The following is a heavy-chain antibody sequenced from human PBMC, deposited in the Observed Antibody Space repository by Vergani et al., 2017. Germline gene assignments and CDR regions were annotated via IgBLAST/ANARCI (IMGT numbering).Heavy chain of an antibody. CDR1: GYTFTGYY. V-gene: IGHV1-2*02. J-gene: IGHJ4*02. D-gene: IGHD2-2*01. Sequence: QVQLVQSGAEVKKPGASVKVSCKASGYTFTGYYMHWVRQAPGQGLEWMGWINPNSGGTNYAQKFQGRVTMTRDTSISTAYMELSRLRSDETAVYYCARXPRFDIVVVPAANGGCYWGQGTLVTVSS. CDR2: INPNSGGT. CDR3: ARXPRFDIVVVPAANGGCY.